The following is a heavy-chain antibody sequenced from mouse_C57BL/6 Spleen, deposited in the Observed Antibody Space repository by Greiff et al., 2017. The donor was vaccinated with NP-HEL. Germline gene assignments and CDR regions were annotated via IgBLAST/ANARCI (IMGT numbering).Heavy chain of an antibody. Sequence: EVKLQESGGGLVQPGGSMKLSCVASGFTFSNYWMNWVRQSPEKGLEWVAQIRLKSDNYATHYAESVKGRFTISRDDSKSSVYLQMNNLRAEDTGIYYCTGGDLLWRYYAMDYWGQGTSVTVSS. CDR2: IRLKSDNYAT. V-gene: IGHV6-3*01. J-gene: IGHJ4*01. CDR3: TGGDLLWRYYAMDY. D-gene: IGHD2-1*01. CDR1: GFTFSNYW.